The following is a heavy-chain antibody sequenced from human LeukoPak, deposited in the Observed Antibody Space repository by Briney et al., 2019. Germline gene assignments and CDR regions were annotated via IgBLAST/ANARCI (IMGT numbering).Heavy chain of an antibody. J-gene: IGHJ4*02. CDR3: ARDMRGGNSYYFDS. CDR1: GNSINRGYY. D-gene: IGHD4-23*01. CDR2: FYHSVST. Sequence: PSETLSLTCTVSGNSINRGYYWGWIRQPPGKGLGWIGSFYHSVSTYYNPSLKSRVTISVDPSKNQFSLKLSSVTAADTAVYYCARDMRGGNSYYFDSWGQGTLVTVSS. V-gene: IGHV4-38-2*02.